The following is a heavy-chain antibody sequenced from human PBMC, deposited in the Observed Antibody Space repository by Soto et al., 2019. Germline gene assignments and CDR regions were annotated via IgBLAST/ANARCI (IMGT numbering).Heavy chain of an antibody. D-gene: IGHD3-3*01. Sequence: ASETLSLTCTVSGCSLSRYYWSWVRPPPGKGLEWIGYIYYSGSTNYNPSLKSRVTISVDTSKNQFSLKLSSVTAADTAVYYCARRIWSGYYSWFDPWGQGTLVTVSS. CDR1: GCSLSRYY. V-gene: IGHV4-59*08. CDR2: IYYSGST. J-gene: IGHJ5*02. CDR3: ARRIWSGYYSWFDP.